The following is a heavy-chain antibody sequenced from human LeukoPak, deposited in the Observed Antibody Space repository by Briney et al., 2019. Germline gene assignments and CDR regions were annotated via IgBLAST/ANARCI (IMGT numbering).Heavy chain of an antibody. CDR3: ALLATTVVTRFDY. CDR2: IIPIFGTT. J-gene: IGHJ4*02. CDR1: GGTFSSYA. D-gene: IGHD4-23*01. V-gene: IGHV1-69*13. Sequence: SVKVSCKASGGTFSSYAISWVRQAPGQGLEWMGGIIPIFGTTNYAQKLQGRVTITADESTSTAYMELSSLRPEDTAVYYCALLATTVVTRFDYWGQGTLVTVSS.